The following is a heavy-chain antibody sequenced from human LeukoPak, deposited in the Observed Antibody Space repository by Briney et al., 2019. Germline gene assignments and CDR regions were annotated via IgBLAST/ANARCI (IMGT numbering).Heavy chain of an antibody. V-gene: IGHV1-18*04. CDR1: GYTFTSYG. J-gene: IGHJ6*04. CDR2: ISAYNGNT. D-gene: IGHD2-2*01. Sequence: GASVKVSCKASGYTFTSYGISWVRQAPGQGLEWMGWISAYNGNTNYAQKLQGRVTMTTDTSTSTAYMELRSLRSDDTAVYYCARETVVVPAARLLYYYYGMDVWGKGTTVTVSS. CDR3: ARETVVVPAARLLYYYYGMDV.